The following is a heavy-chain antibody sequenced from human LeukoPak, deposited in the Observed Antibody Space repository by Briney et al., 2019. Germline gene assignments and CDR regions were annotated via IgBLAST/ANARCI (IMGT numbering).Heavy chain of an antibody. Sequence: SETLSLTCTVSGGSISSSNYFWGWIRQPPGKGLKWIGSIYYSGNTYYNPSLKSRVTISVDTSKNQFSLKLSSVTAADTAVYYCARHGSYHLNFDYWGQGTLVTVSS. CDR2: IYYSGNT. J-gene: IGHJ4*02. CDR1: GGSISSSNYF. V-gene: IGHV4-39*07. CDR3: ARHGSYHLNFDY. D-gene: IGHD1-26*01.